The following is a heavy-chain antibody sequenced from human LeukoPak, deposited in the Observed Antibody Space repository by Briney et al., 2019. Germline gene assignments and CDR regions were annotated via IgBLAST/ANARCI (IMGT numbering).Heavy chain of an antibody. Sequence: SETLSLTCAVYGGSFRGYYWSWIRQPPGKGLGWIAEINHSGSTNYNPSLKSRITISVDTSKNQFSLKLSSVTAADTAVYYCARGKPGNPRSEWFDPWGQGTLVTVSS. J-gene: IGHJ5*02. CDR1: GGSFRGYY. V-gene: IGHV4-34*01. CDR3: ARGKPGNPRSEWFDP. CDR2: INHSGST. D-gene: IGHD1-14*01.